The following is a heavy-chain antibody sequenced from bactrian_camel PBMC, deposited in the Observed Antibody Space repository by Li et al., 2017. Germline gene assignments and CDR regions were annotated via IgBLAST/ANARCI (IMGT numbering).Heavy chain of an antibody. D-gene: IGHD2*01. CDR1: EFTYRTNY. V-gene: IGHV3S53*01. CDR2: IDTNGRT. Sequence: HVQLVESGGASVEAGGSLRLSCLASEFTYRTNYVAWFRQAPGKERDGVAEIDTNGRTEYLDSVQGRFTVSRDDAKNSVYLQMNSLKLEDTAMYYCAADFGPYCSGSYLARRANFEGQGTQVTVS. J-gene: IGHJ4*01.